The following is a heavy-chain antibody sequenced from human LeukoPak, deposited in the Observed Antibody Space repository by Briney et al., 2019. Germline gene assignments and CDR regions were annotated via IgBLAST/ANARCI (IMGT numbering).Heavy chain of an antibody. D-gene: IGHD3-10*01. CDR3: ARDNPVPSGSYYDY. CDR1: GYTFTSYG. V-gene: IGHV1-18*01. J-gene: IGHJ4*02. Sequence: ASVKVSCKSSGYTFTSYGMSWVRQDPGQGLEWMGWISAYNGNTNYAQKLQGRVTMTTDTSTSTAYMELRSLRSDDTAVYYCARDNPVPSGSYYDYWGQGSLVTGS. CDR2: ISAYNGNT.